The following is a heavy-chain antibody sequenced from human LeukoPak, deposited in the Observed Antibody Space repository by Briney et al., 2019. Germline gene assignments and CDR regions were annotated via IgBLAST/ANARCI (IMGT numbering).Heavy chain of an antibody. Sequence: GGSLRLSCAASGFTFSSYAMHWVRQAPGKGLEWVAVISYDGSNKYYADSVKGRFTISRDNSKNTLYLQMNRLRAEDTAVYYCARGNFATYYYDSSGYFPIAYWGQGTLVTVSS. CDR2: ISYDGSNK. CDR1: GFTFSSYA. J-gene: IGHJ4*02. V-gene: IGHV3-30*04. D-gene: IGHD3-22*01. CDR3: ARGNFATYYYDSSGYFPIAY.